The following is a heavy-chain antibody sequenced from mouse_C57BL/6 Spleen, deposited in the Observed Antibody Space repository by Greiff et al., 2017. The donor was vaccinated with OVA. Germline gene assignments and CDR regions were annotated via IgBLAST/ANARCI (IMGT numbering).Heavy chain of an antibody. CDR2: ISCDVST. V-gene: IGHV2-3*01. Sequence: VMLVESGPGLVAPSQSLSITCTVSGFSLTSYGVSWVRQPPGKGLEWLGVISCDVSTNYHTALISRLSISKDNSKSQVFLQLNSLQTDDTATYYCSRLSIYCYAMDYWGQGTSVTVSS. CDR3: SRLSIYCYAMDY. D-gene: IGHD1-1*01. CDR1: GFSLTSYG. J-gene: IGHJ4*01.